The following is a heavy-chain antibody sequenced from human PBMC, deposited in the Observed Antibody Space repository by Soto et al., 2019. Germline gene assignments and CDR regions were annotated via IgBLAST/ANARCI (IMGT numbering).Heavy chain of an antibody. D-gene: IGHD3-10*01. CDR3: AKDHSSGFAMENYFDY. Sequence: EVQLSGSGGGLVQPGGSLRLSCAASGFTFSSYAMSWVRQAPGKGLEWVSAISGSSTSTYYADSVKGRFTISRDNSKNTLYLQMNCLRAEDTAVYYCAKDHSSGFAMENYFDYWGQGTLVTVSS. J-gene: IGHJ4*02. V-gene: IGHV3-23*01. CDR1: GFTFSSYA. CDR2: ISGSSTST.